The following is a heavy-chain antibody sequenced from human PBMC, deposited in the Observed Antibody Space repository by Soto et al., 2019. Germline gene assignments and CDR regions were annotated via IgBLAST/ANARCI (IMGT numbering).Heavy chain of an antibody. Sequence: VGSLRLSCAASGFSFSNYAMNWVRQAPGKGLEWVSVISGSGGGASYADSVQGRFTISRDNSNNTLYLQMNSLRAEDTAIYSCVREASGWYSRGSFDFWGRGTMVTVSS. V-gene: IGHV3-23*01. CDR3: VREASGWYSRGSFDF. J-gene: IGHJ3*01. CDR1: GFSFSNYA. D-gene: IGHD6-19*01. CDR2: ISGSGGGA.